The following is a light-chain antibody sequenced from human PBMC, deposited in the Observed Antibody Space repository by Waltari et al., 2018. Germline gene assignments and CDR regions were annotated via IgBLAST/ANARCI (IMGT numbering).Light chain of an antibody. V-gene: IGKV2-30*02. J-gene: IGKJ2*01. CDR1: QSLVHSDGNTH. Sequence: DVVMTQSPLSLPVTLGQPASISRKSSQSLVHSDGNTHLNWFQQRPGQSPRRLFYRVSNRESGVPDRFSGSGSGTDFTLKISRVEAEDVGVYYCMQGTHLPYTFGQGTRLDIK. CDR3: MQGTHLPYT. CDR2: RVS.